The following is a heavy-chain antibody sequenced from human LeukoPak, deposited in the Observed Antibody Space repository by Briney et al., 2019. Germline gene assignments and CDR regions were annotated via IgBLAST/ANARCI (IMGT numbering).Heavy chain of an antibody. CDR1: GFTFSSYW. CDR2: IKQDGSEK. V-gene: IGHV3-7*01. CDR3: ARDFGSSWYWFFLDY. Sequence: PGGSLRLSCAASGFTFSSYWMSWVRQAPGKGLEWVANIKQDGSEKYYVDSVKGRFTISRDNAKNSLYLQMNSLRAEDTAVYYCARDFGSSWYWFFLDYWGQGTLVTVSS. D-gene: IGHD6-13*01. J-gene: IGHJ4*02.